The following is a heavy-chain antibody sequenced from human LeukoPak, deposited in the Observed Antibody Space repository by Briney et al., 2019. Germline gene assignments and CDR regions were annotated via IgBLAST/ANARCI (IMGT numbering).Heavy chain of an antibody. D-gene: IGHD3-22*01. CDR1: GFTVSSNY. Sequence: GGSLRLSCAASGFTVSSNYMSWVRQGPGKGLEWVSVIHSGGNTYYADSVKGRFTISRDNSKNTLYLQMHSLRVEDTAVYYCARDVGYYYDGSGIYWGQGTLVTVAS. CDR2: IHSGGNT. V-gene: IGHV3-53*01. CDR3: ARDVGYYYDGSGIY. J-gene: IGHJ4*02.